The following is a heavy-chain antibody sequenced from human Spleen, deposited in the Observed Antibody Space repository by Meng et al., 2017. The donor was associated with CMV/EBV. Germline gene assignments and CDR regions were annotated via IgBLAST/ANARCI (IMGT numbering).Heavy chain of an antibody. J-gene: IGHJ4*02. CDR2: INPNSGGT. CDR3: ASIPSGSYYEFDY. Sequence: QLRLGQFGAEVKKPGASVKVSGKASGYTFTGYYMHWVRQAPGQGLEWMGWINPNSGGTNYAQKFQGRVTMTRDTSISTAYMELSRLRSDDTAVYYCASIPSGSYYEFDYWGQGTLVTVSS. V-gene: IGHV1-2*02. CDR1: GYTFTGYY. D-gene: IGHD1-26*01.